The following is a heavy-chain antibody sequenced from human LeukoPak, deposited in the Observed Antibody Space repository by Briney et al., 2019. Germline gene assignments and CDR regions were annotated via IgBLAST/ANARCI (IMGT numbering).Heavy chain of an antibody. CDR3: LRDNYYAMDV. Sequence: PGGSLRLSCTASGSSFSTTWMHWVRQGPGKGLVWVSRIKSDGISTTYADSVKGRFTISRDNAKNTLFLQMNSLRVEDTAVYYCLRDNYYAMDVWGQGTTVTVS. CDR1: GSSFSTTW. J-gene: IGHJ6*02. CDR2: IKSDGIST. V-gene: IGHV3-74*01.